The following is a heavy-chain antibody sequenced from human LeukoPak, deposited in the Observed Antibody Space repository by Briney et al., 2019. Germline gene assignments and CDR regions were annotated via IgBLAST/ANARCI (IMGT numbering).Heavy chain of an antibody. J-gene: IGHJ4*02. CDR2: IYYSGST. V-gene: IGHV4-39*01. CDR3: ARHGLRWSGYNDY. Sequence: PSETLSLTCTVPGGSISSSSYDWGWIRQPPGKGLEWIGSIYYSGSTYYNPSLKSRVTISVDTSKNQFSLKPSSVTAADTAVYYCARHGLRWSGYNDYWGQGTLVTVSS. CDR1: GGSISSSSYD. D-gene: IGHD3-3*01.